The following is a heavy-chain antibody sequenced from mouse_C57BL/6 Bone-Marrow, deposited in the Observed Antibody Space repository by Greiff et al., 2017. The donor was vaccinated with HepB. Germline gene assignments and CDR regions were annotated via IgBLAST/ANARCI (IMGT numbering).Heavy chain of an antibody. J-gene: IGHJ4*01. V-gene: IGHV5-15*01. Sequence: EVKLVESGGGLVQPGGSLKLSCAASGFTFSDYGMAWVRQAPRKGPEWVAFISNLAYSIYYADTVTGRFTISRENAKNTLYLEMSSLRSEDTAMYYCARQRYYGLYAMDYWGQGTSVTVSS. CDR3: ARQRYYGLYAMDY. CDR2: ISNLAYSI. CDR1: GFTFSDYG. D-gene: IGHD1-2*01.